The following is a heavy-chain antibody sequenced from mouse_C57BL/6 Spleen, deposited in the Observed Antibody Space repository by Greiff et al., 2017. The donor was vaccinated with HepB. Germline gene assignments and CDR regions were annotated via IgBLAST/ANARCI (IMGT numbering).Heavy chain of an antibody. CDR1: GYAFSSYW. J-gene: IGHJ4*01. Sequence: VKLMESGAELVKPGASVKISCKASGYAFSSYWMNWVKQRPGKGLEWIGQIYPGDGDTNYNGKFKGKATLTADKSSSTAYMQLSSLTSEDSAVYFCARSEWLRRRNYAMDYWGQGTSVTVSS. CDR3: ARSEWLRRRNYAMDY. V-gene: IGHV1-80*01. CDR2: IYPGDGDT. D-gene: IGHD2-2*01.